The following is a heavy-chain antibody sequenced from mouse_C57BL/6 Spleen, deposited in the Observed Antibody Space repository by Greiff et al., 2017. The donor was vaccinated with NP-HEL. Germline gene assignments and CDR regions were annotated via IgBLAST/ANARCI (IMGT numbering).Heavy chain of an antibody. Sequence: QVQLQQPGAELVKPGASVKLSCKASGYTFTSYWMQWVKQRPGQGLEWIGEIDPSDSYTNYNQKFKGKATLTVDTSSSTAYMQLSSLTSEDSAVYYCARGVLITGFAYWGQGTLVTVSA. CDR1: GYTFTSYW. D-gene: IGHD1-1*01. CDR3: ARGVLITGFAY. V-gene: IGHV1-50*01. CDR2: IDPSDSYT. J-gene: IGHJ3*01.